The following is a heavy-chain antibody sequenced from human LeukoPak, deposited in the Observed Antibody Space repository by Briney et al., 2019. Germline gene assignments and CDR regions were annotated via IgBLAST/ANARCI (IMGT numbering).Heavy chain of an antibody. D-gene: IGHD7-27*01. CDR1: GFTFSTFW. Sequence: PGGSLRLSCAASGFTFSTFWMTWIRQAPGKGLEWVANINQGGSEKDYVDSVKGRFTISRDTAKNLLYLQVNSMRDDDTAVYYCGRVQKTQTGETPDYWGQGTLVTVSS. CDR3: GRVQKTQTGETPDY. CDR2: INQGGSEK. J-gene: IGHJ4*02. V-gene: IGHV3-7*01.